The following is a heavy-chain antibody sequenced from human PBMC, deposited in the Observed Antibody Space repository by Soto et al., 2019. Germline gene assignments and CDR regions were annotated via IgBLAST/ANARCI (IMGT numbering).Heavy chain of an antibody. D-gene: IGHD3-22*01. CDR1: GGSISSYY. CDR2: IYYSGSP. Sequence: QVQLQESGPGLVKPSETLSLTCTVSGGSISSYYWSWIRQPPGKGLEWIGYIYYSGSPNYNPSLKGECTVPANNSKNQSSLSLGSVTAADTAVHYCARTGGGDSSGFHYWGQGTLVTVSS. J-gene: IGHJ4*02. V-gene: IGHV4-59*01. CDR3: ARTGGGDSSGFHY.